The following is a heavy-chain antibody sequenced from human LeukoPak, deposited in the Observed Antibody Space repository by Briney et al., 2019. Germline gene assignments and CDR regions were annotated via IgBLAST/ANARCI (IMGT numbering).Heavy chain of an antibody. CDR2: IDSTGAI. CDR1: GFSFNIYA. V-gene: IGHV3-48*01. D-gene: IGHD2-21*01. Sequence: GGSLRLSCAASGFSFNIYAMKWVRQAPGKGLEWVSYIDSTGAIYYADSVKGRFTISRDNAKNSLYLQMNSLRAEDTAVHYCAKDYSADIWGQGTMVTVSS. CDR3: AKDYSADI. J-gene: IGHJ3*02.